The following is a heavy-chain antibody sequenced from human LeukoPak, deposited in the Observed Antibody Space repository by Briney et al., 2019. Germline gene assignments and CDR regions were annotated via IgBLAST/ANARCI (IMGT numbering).Heavy chain of an antibody. CDR2: ISYDESNK. Sequence: GGSLRLSCAASGFTFSSYAMHWVRQAPGKGVEWVADISYDESNKCYADSVKGRLTISRDNSKSTLYLQMNSLRAEDTATYYCARSPYYDILAGFYYYFDYWGQGTLVTVSS. CDR1: GFTFSSYA. J-gene: IGHJ4*02. CDR3: ARSPYYDILAGFYYYFDY. D-gene: IGHD3-9*01. V-gene: IGHV3-30-3*01.